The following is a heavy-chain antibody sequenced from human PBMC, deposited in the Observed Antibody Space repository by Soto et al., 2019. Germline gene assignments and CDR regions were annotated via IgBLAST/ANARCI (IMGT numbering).Heavy chain of an antibody. D-gene: IGHD3-3*01. J-gene: IGHJ4*02. CDR2: MYDSGST. V-gene: IGHV4-59*01. CDR3: ARGVKGDFWSGYLDY. Sequence: SSKQQPPGKGLEWIAYMYDSGSTKYNPSLKSRVNITGDTSKNQLSLKLSSVTAADTAVYYCARGVKGDFWSGYLDYWGQGTLVTVSS.